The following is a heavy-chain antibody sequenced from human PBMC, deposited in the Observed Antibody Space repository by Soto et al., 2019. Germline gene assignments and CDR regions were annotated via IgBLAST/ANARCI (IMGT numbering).Heavy chain of an antibody. CDR2: ISGSGGST. Sequence: GGSLSLSCAASGFTFSSYAMSWVRQAPGKGLEWVSAISGSGGSTYYADSVKGRFTISRDNSKNTLYLQMNSLRAEDTAVYYCAKDRRSGGSCYFDYWGQGTLVTVSS. CDR3: AKDRRSGGSCYFDY. V-gene: IGHV3-23*01. CDR1: GFTFSSYA. D-gene: IGHD2-15*01. J-gene: IGHJ4*02.